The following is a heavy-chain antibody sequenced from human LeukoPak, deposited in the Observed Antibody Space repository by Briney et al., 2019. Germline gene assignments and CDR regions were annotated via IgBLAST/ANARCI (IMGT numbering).Heavy chain of an antibody. J-gene: IGHJ4*02. V-gene: IGHV1-69*04. Sequence: GSSVKVSCKASGGTFSSYAISWVRQAPGQGLEWMGRIIPILGIANYAQKFQGRVTITADKSTSTAYMELSSLRSEDTAVHYCARAVDQTDYWGQGTLVTVSS. CDR1: GGTFSSYA. CDR3: ARAVDQTDY. CDR2: IIPILGIA. D-gene: IGHD4-23*01.